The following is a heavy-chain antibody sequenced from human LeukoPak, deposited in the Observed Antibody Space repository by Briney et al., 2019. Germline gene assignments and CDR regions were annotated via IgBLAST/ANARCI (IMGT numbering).Heavy chain of an antibody. CDR3: ARYSSGWYLGSTFDY. J-gene: IGHJ4*02. CDR2: IYYSGST. CDR1: GGSISSYY. D-gene: IGHD6-19*01. V-gene: IGHV4-59*01. Sequence: SETLSLTCTVSGGSISSYYWSWIRQPPGKGLEWIGYIYYSGSTNYNPSLKSRVTISVDTSKNQFSLKLSSVTAADTAVHYCARYSSGWYLGSTFDYWGQGTLVTVSS.